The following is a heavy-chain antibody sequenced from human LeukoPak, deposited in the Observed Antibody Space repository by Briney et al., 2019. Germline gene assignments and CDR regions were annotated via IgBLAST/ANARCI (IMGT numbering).Heavy chain of an antibody. Sequence: PSETLSLTCAVYGGSFSVYYGIWIRQPPGKGLEWIGEINHSGSTNYNPSLKSRVTISVDTSKNQFSLKLSSVTAADTAVYYCARGSESGGDSPRYYFDYWGQGTLVTVSS. CDR2: INHSGST. CDR3: ARGSESGGDSPRYYFDY. V-gene: IGHV4-34*01. J-gene: IGHJ4*02. CDR1: GGSFSVYY. D-gene: IGHD2-21*02.